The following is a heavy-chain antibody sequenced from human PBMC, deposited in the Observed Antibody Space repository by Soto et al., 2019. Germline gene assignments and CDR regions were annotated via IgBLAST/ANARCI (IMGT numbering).Heavy chain of an antibody. J-gene: IGHJ4*02. V-gene: IGHV3-33*01. Sequence: QVQLVESGGGVVQPGRSLKLYCATSGFTFREYGMHWVPQAPGKGLEWVAVIWYDGSNKYYADSVKGRFTISRDNSKNTLLLQMNSLRIEDSAVYYCARSLFGVEAMDSWGQGILVIVSS. CDR3: ARSLFGVEAMDS. CDR2: IWYDGSNK. D-gene: IGHD3-3*01. CDR1: GFTFREYG.